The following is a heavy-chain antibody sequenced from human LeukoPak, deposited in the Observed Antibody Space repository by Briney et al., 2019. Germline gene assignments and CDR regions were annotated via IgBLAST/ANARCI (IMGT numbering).Heavy chain of an antibody. Sequence: PGGSLRLSCAASGFTLSSYWMSWVRQAPGKGLEWVANIKQDGSEKYYVDSVKGRFTISRDNAKNSLYLQMNSLRAEDTALYYCARDANFWSGYYRDYYYYMDVWGKGTTVTVSS. CDR2: IKQDGSEK. J-gene: IGHJ6*03. D-gene: IGHD3-3*01. CDR3: ARDANFWSGYYRDYYYYMDV. CDR1: GFTLSSYW. V-gene: IGHV3-7*01.